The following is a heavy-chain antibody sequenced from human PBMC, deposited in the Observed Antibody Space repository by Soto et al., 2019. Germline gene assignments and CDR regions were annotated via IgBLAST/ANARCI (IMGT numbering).Heavy chain of an antibody. CDR1: GFTFSILA. Sequence: PGGSLRLSCAASGFTFSILAMGWVRQAPGKGLEWVSVIDYTGGTTYYTESVKGRFTISRDNSKKMLYLQMNSLRAEDTAVYYCAKDRHPLRYSGSYYVCYGMDVWGQGTTVTVSS. J-gene: IGHJ6*02. V-gene: IGHV3-23*01. CDR3: AKDRHPLRYSGSYYVCYGMDV. CDR2: IDYTGGTT. D-gene: IGHD1-26*01.